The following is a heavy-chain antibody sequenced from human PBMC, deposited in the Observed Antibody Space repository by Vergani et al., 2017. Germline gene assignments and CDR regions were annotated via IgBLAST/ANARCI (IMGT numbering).Heavy chain of an antibody. CDR1: GFTFSSYS. CDR3: ATAGAAYCRGASCYDFFEY. D-gene: IGHD2-15*01. J-gene: IGHJ4*02. V-gene: IGHV3-21*01. Sequence: EVQLVESGGGLVKRGGSLRLSCAASGFTFSSYSMNWVRQAPGKGLEWVSSISSSSSYIHYSDSLKGRFTISRDNAKSSLYLQMNSLRAEDTAVYYCATAGAAYCRGASCYDFFEYWGQGTLVTVAS. CDR2: ISSSSSYI.